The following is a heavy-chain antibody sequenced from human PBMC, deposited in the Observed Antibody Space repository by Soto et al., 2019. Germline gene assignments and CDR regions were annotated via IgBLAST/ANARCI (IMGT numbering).Heavy chain of an antibody. CDR3: VRDNGYSYGYTLDH. CDR2: IYYSGST. D-gene: IGHD5-18*01. J-gene: IGHJ4*02. V-gene: IGHV4-59*01. CDR1: GGSISSYY. Sequence: SETLSLTCTVYGGSISSYYWSWIRQPPGKGLEWIGYIYYSGSTNYNPSLKSRVTISVDTSKNQFSLKLSSVTAADTAVYYCVRDNGYSYGYTLDHWGQGTLVTVSS.